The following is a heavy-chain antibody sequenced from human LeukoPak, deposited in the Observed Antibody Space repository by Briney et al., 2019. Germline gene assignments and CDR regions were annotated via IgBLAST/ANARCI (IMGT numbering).Heavy chain of an antibody. V-gene: IGHV3-20*04. CDR1: GFTFDDYG. J-gene: IGHJ4*02. D-gene: IGHD7-27*01. Sequence: PGGSLRLSCAASGFTFDDYGMSWVRQAPGKGLEWVSGINWNGGSTYYADSVKGRFTISRHNSKNTLYLQMNSLRAEDTAVYYCASGILGPFDYWGQGTLVTVSS. CDR3: ASGILGPFDY. CDR2: INWNGGST.